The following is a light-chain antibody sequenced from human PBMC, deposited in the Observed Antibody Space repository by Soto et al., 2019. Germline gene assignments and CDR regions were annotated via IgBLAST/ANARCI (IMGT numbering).Light chain of an antibody. CDR1: QGIRND. CDR3: LKYSTYPKT. V-gene: IGKV1-17*01. CDR2: EAS. J-gene: IGKJ1*01. Sequence: DIQMTQSPSSLSASVGDRVTITCRASQGIRNDLGWYQQKPGKAPKRLIYEASILQSGVPSRFSGSVSVTEFTLTVRSLQPEAFAPYYGLKYSTYPKTFGQGTNVEIK.